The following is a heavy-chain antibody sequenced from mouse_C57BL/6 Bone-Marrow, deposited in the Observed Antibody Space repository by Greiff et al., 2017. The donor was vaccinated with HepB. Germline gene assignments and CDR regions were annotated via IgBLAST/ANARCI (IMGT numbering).Heavy chain of an antibody. CDR1: GYTFTSYW. Sequence: QVQLKQPGAELVMPGASVKLSCKASGYTFTSYWMHWVKQRPGQGLEWIGEIDPSDSYTNYNQKFKGKSTLTVDKSSSTAYMQLSSLTSEDSAVYYCARLFITTVVRYYAMDYWGQGTSVTVSS. D-gene: IGHD1-1*01. V-gene: IGHV1-69*01. CDR2: IDPSDSYT. CDR3: ARLFITTVVRYYAMDY. J-gene: IGHJ4*01.